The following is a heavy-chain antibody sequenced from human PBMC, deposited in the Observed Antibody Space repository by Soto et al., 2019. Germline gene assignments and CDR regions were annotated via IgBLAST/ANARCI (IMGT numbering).Heavy chain of an antibody. CDR2: ISGSGGST. Sequence: GGSQRHSSAASGLTCISYAMSWVRQAPGKGLEWVSSISGSGGSTYYADSVKGRFTISRDNSENTLYLHMNSLRAEDTAVYYCAKDLSYHNWFDPWGQGTLVTVSS. CDR3: AKDLSYHNWFDP. CDR1: GLTCISYA. V-gene: IGHV3-23*01. D-gene: IGHD2-21*01. J-gene: IGHJ5*02.